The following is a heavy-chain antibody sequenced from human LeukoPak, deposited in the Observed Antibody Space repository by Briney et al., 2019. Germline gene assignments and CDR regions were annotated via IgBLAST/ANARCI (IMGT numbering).Heavy chain of an antibody. D-gene: IGHD2-21*01. V-gene: IGHV3-30*04. CDR1: GFTFSSYA. CDR2: ISYDGSNK. J-gene: IGHJ5*02. Sequence: PGGSLRLSCAASGFTFSSYAMHWVRQAPGKGLEWVAVISYDGSNKYYADSVKGRFTISRDNSKSTLYLQMNSLRAEDTAVYYCAASIPPASWGQGALVTVSS. CDR3: AASIPPAS.